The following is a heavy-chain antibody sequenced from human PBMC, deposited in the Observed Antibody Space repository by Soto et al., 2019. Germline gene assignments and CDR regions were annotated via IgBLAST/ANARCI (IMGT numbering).Heavy chain of an antibody. CDR2: TYYRSKWYN. J-gene: IGHJ6*02. D-gene: IGHD3-3*01. Sequence: SQTLSLTCAISGGSVSSNSAAWNWIRQSPSRGLEWLGRTYYRSKWYNDYAVSVKSRITINPDTSKNQFSLQLNSVTPEDTAVYYCARDQSITIFGVVIKTPVYYYGMDVWGQGTTVTVSS. V-gene: IGHV6-1*01. CDR1: GGSVSSNSAA. CDR3: ARDQSITIFGVVIKTPVYYYGMDV.